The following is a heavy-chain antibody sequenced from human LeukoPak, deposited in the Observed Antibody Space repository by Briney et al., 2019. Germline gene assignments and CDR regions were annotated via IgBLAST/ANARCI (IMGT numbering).Heavy chain of an antibody. CDR2: IASDGNDK. J-gene: IGHJ5*02. CDR1: AFTFRNYA. Sequence: GGSLRLSCAASAFTFRNYAMHWLRQAPGKGLEWVAVIASDGNDKHLADSVKGRFTISRDNSKNSLYLQMNSLRAEDTAVYYCARGPCSSTSCSGGSWGQGTLVTVSS. V-gene: IGHV3-30*03. D-gene: IGHD2-2*01. CDR3: ARGPCSSTSCSGGS.